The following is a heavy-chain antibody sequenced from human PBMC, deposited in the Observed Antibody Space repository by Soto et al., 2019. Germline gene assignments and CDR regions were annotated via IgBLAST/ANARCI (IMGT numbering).Heavy chain of an antibody. V-gene: IGHV1-69*13. CDR2: IIPIFGTA. Sequence: SVKVSCKASGGTFSSYAISWVRQAPGQGLEWMGGIIPIFGTANYAQKFQGRVTITADESTSTAYMELSSLRSEDTAVYYCAKAGEDYSHNWFDPWGQGTLVTVSS. J-gene: IGHJ5*02. CDR3: AKAGEDYSHNWFDP. CDR1: GGTFSSYA. D-gene: IGHD4-4*01.